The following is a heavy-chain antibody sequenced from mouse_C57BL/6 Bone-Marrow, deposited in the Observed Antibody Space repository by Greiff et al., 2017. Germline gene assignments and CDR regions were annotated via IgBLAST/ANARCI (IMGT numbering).Heavy chain of an antibody. V-gene: IGHV5-6*01. J-gene: IGHJ3*01. D-gene: IGHD2-4*01. Sequence: EVQLQESGGDLVKPGGSLKLSCAASGFTFSSYGMPWVRQTPDKRLEWVATISSGGSYTYYPDSVKGRFTISRDNATNTLYLQMSSLKSDDTAMYYCARRDYDRTWFAYWGQGTLVTVSA. CDR2: ISSGGSYT. CDR3: ARRDYDRTWFAY. CDR1: GFTFSSYG.